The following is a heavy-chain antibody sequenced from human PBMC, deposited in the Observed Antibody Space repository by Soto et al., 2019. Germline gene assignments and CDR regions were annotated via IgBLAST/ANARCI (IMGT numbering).Heavy chain of an antibody. V-gene: IGHV1-69*13. CDR3: ARDPGSGNNRGYYYYYYGMDV. Sequence: GASVKVSCKASGGTFSSYAISWVRQAPGQGLEWMGGIIPIFGTANYAQKFQGRVTITADESTSTAYMELSSLRSEDTAVYYCARDPGSGNNRGYYYYYYGMDVWGQGTTVTAP. CDR2: IIPIFGTA. CDR1: GGTFSSYA. D-gene: IGHD3-10*01. J-gene: IGHJ6*02.